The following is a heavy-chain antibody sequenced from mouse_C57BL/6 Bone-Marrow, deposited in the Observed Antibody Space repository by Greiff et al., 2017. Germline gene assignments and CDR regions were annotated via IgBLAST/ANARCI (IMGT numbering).Heavy chain of an antibody. J-gene: IGHJ2*01. V-gene: IGHV1-63*01. CDR3: ARGDSSGYDY. CDR2: IYPGGGYT. CDR1: GYTFTNYW. D-gene: IGHD3-2*02. Sequence: VQRVESGAELVRPGTSVKMSCKASGYTFTNYWIGWAKQRPGHGLEWIGDIYPGGGYTNYNEKFKGKATLTADKSSSTAYMQFSSLTSEDAAIYYCARGDSSGYDYWGRGTTLTVSS.